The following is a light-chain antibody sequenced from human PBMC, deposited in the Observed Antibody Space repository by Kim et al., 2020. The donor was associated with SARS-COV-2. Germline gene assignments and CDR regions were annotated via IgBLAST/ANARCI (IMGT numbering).Light chain of an antibody. CDR2: AAS. CDR3: QQYNNWPPLT. J-gene: IGKJ4*01. Sequence: EIVMTQSPATLSVSPGEKVTLSCRASQGVGSNLAWYQQKPGQAPRLLIYAASARATGLPDRFSGSGSGTEFTLTITGLQSEDFAIYYCQQYNNWPPLTFGGGTKVEIK. V-gene: IGKV3-15*01. CDR1: QGVGSN.